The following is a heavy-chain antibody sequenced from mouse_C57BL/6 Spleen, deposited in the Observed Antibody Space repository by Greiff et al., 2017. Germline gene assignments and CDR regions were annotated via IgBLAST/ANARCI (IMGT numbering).Heavy chain of an antibody. CDR1: GYTFTSYW. CDR3: AREGGDSSGYVGWFAY. CDR2: INPSSGYT. V-gene: IGHV1-7*01. D-gene: IGHD3-2*02. J-gene: IGHJ3*01. Sequence: QVQLQQSGAELAKPGASVKLSCKASGYTFTSYWMHWVKQRPGQGLEWIGYINPSSGYTKSNQKFKDKATLTADKSSSTAYMQLSSLTYEDSAVYYCAREGGDSSGYVGWFAYWGQGTLVTVSA.